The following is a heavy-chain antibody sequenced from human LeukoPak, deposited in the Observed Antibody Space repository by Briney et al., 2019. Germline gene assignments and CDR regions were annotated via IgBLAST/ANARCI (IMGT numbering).Heavy chain of an antibody. V-gene: IGHV3-11*04. CDR3: ARDLLAVAGKGH. CDR1: GGSISNYY. Sequence: PSETLSLTCTVSGGSISNYYWSWIRQPPGMGLEWLSYISSSGSTIYYADSVKGRFTISRDNAKNSLYLQMNSLRAEDTAVYYCARDLLAVAGKGHWGQGTLVTVSS. CDR2: ISSSGSTI. J-gene: IGHJ4*02. D-gene: IGHD6-19*01.